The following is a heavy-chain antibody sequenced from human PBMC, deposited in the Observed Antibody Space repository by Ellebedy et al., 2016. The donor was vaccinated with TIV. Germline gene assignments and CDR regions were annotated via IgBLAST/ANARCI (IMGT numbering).Heavy chain of an antibody. Sequence: GGSLRLSCAASGFTFSSYAMSWVRQAPGKGLEWVSAISGSGGSTYYADSVKGRFTISRDNSKNTLYLQMNSLRAEDTAVYYCAMYYYDSSGYYRSGPFDYWGQGTLVTVSS. J-gene: IGHJ4*02. D-gene: IGHD3-22*01. CDR1: GFTFSSYA. CDR2: ISGSGGST. CDR3: AMYYYDSSGYYRSGPFDY. V-gene: IGHV3-23*01.